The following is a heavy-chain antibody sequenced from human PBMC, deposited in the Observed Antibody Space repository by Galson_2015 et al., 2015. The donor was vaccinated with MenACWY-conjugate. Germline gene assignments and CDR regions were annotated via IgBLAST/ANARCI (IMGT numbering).Heavy chain of an antibody. D-gene: IGHD3-3*01. CDR2: IYYSGST. J-gene: IGHJ4*02. CDR3: ARHTAPTGDDFWSGYSLFDY. Sequence: SETLSLTCTVSGGSISSSSYYWGWIRQPPGKGLEWIGSIYYSGSTYYNPSLKSRVTISVDTSKNQFSLKLSSVTAADTAVYYCARHTAPTGDDFWSGYSLFDYWGQGTLVTVSS. CDR1: GGSISSSSYY. V-gene: IGHV4-39*01.